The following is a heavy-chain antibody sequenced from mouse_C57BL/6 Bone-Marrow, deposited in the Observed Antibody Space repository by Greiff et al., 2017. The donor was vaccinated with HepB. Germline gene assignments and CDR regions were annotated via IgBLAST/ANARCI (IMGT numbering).Heavy chain of an antibody. Sequence: EVQWVESEGGLVQPGSSMKLSCTASGFTFSDYYMAWVRQVPEKGLEWVANINYDGSSTYYLDSLKSRFIISRDNAKNILYLQMSSLKSEDTATYYCARGTYERWYFDVWGTGTTVTVSS. CDR1: GFTFSDYY. J-gene: IGHJ1*03. CDR3: ARGTYERWYFDV. V-gene: IGHV5-16*01. CDR2: INYDGSST. D-gene: IGHD5-1*01.